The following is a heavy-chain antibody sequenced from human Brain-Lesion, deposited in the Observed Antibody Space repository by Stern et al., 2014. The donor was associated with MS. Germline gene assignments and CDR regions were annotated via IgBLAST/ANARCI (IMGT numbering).Heavy chain of an antibody. V-gene: IGHV4-61*02. J-gene: IGHJ4*02. Sequence: QLVQSGPGLVKPSQTLSLTCTVSGGSVGSGSYDWSWIRQPAGKGLEWIGRIYTTGSTYYNPSLKSRVSISIDTSQNQFSLKLTSVTAADTAVYYCARDKEDTNMAFRYFDNWGQGTLVTVSS. CDR3: ARDKEDTNMAFRYFDN. D-gene: IGHD5-18*01. CDR1: GGSVGSGSYD. CDR2: IYTTGST.